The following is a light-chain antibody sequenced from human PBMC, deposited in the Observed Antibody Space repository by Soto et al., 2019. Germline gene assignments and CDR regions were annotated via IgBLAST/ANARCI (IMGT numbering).Light chain of an antibody. CDR1: QGISSY. CDR2: AAS. CDR3: QQLNSYPPALT. V-gene: IGKV1-9*01. J-gene: IGKJ4*01. Sequence: IQLTQSPSSLSASVGDRVTITCRASQGISSYLAWYQQKPGKAPKLLIHAASTLQSGVPSRFSGSGSGTDFTLTISSLQPEDFATYYCQQLNSYPPALTFGGGTKVDIK.